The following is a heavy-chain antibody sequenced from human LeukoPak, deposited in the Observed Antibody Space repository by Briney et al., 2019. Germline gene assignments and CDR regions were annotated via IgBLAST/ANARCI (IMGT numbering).Heavy chain of an antibody. CDR3: AKDAYYYGSGGGAFDI. V-gene: IGHV3-23*01. J-gene: IGHJ3*02. CDR2: IRGSGGST. Sequence: GGSLRLSCAASGFTFTNYAMSWVRQAPGKGLEWVSGIRGSGGSTYYAASVKGRFTISRDNSKNTLFLQMNSLRAEDTAVYYCAKDAYYYGSGGGAFDIWGQGTMVTVSS. CDR1: GFTFTNYA. D-gene: IGHD3-10*01.